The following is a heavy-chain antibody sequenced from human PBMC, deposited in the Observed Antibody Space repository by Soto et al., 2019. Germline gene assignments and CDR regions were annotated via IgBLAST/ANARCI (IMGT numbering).Heavy chain of an antibody. Sequence: SETLSLTCTVSGGSISSYYWSWIRQPPGKGLEWIGYIYYSGSTNYNPSLKSRVTISVDTSKNQFSLKLSSVTAADTAVYYCARDRKVGSSSSYYYYGMDVWGQGTTVTVSS. V-gene: IGHV4-59*01. CDR1: GGSISSYY. CDR3: ARDRKVGSSSSYYYYGMDV. CDR2: IYYSGST. D-gene: IGHD6-6*01. J-gene: IGHJ6*02.